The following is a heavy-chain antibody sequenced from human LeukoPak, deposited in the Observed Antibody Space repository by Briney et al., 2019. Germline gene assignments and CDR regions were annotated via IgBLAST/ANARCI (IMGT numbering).Heavy chain of an antibody. CDR2: ISSGGSYI. D-gene: IGHD2-15*01. J-gene: IGHJ4*02. CDR3: ARGDCSGGSCYLSLTTIDY. Sequence: GGSLRLSCAASGFTFSRYSMNWVRQAPGKGLEWVSSISSGGSYIYYADSVKGRFTISRDNAENSLYLQMNSLRAEDTAVYYCARGDCSGGSCYLSLTTIDYWGQGTLVTVSS. CDR1: GFTFSRYS. V-gene: IGHV3-21*06.